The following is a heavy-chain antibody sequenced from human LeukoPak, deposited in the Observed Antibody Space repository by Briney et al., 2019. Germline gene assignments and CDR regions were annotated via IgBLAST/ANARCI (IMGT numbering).Heavy chain of an antibody. CDR3: ARVAPELYGDTFDI. CDR2: IYYSGST. V-gene: IGHV4-59*01. J-gene: IGHJ3*02. CDR1: GGSISSYY. Sequence: SETLSLTCTVSGGSISSYYWSWIRQPPGKGLEWIGYIYYSGSTNYNPSLKSRVTISVDTSKNQFSLKLSSVTAADTAVYYCARVAPELYGDTFDIWGQGTMATVSS. D-gene: IGHD1-7*01.